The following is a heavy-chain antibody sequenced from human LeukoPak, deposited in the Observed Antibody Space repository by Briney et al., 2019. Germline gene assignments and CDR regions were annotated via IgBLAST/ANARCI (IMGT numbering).Heavy chain of an antibody. CDR2: IIPILGIA. CDR3: ARENPTVTLLDY. D-gene: IGHD4-17*01. Sequence: SVKVSCKSSGGTLSSYAIIWVRQAPGQGLEWMGRIIPILGIANYAQKFQGRVTITADKSTSTAYMELSSLRSEDTAVYYCARENPTVTLLDYWGQGTLVTVSS. J-gene: IGHJ4*02. V-gene: IGHV1-69*04. CDR1: GGTLSSYA.